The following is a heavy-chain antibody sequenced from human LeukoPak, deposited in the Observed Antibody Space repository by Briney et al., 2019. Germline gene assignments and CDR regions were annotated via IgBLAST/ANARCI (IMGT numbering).Heavy chain of an antibody. CDR2: IIPIFGTA. J-gene: IGHJ4*02. D-gene: IGHD5-18*01. Sequence: ASVKVSCKASGYTFTSYGISWVRQAPGQGLEWMGRIIPIFGTANYAQKFQGRVTITTDESTSTAYMELSSLRSEDTAVYYCASGILGYSYGSHFDYWGQGTLVTVSS. CDR1: GYTFTSYG. CDR3: ASGILGYSYGSHFDY. V-gene: IGHV1-69*05.